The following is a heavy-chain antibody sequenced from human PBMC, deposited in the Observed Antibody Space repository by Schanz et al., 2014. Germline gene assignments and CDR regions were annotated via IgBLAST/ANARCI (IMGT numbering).Heavy chain of an antibody. Sequence: QVQLVQSGAEVKKPGASVKVSCKASGYTFTSYGINWVRQAPGQGLEWMGRIIPILGIANYAQKFQGRVTNTADKSTSTAYMDLSSLRSEDTAVYYCARDGVDAAAGGNYWGQGTLVTVSS. V-gene: IGHV1-69*04. CDR1: GYTFTSYG. J-gene: IGHJ4*02. D-gene: IGHD6-13*01. CDR3: ARDGVDAAAGGNY. CDR2: IIPILGIA.